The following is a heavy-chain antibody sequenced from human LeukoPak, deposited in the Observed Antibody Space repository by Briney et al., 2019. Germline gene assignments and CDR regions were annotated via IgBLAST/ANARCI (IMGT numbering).Heavy chain of an antibody. CDR3: VSAVRGSSFAI. V-gene: IGHV3-7*03. CDR2: IKTDGSEK. D-gene: IGHD3-10*02. CDR1: GFIFSNYW. Sequence: PGGSLRLSCAASGFIFSNYWLGWVRQAPGKGLESLANIKTDGSEKYYVDSVKCRFSISRDNAKNSLYLQMNSLRAEDTAVYYCVSAVRGSSFAICGQGTKVTVSS. J-gene: IGHJ3*02.